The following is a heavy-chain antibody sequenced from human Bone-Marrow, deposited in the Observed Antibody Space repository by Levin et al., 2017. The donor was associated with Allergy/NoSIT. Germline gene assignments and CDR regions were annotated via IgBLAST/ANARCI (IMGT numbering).Heavy chain of an antibody. CDR3: VKDRVIPVGLFDY. CDR2: ISGSAGET. CDR1: GFVFSTYA. J-gene: IGHJ4*02. V-gene: IGHV3-23*01. Sequence: GGSLRLSCAASGFVFSTYAMSWVRQAPGKGLEWVAAISGSAGETFYRDSVKGRFTISRDNSKNTVSLQMNSLRAEDTAVYYCVKDRVIPVGLFDYWGLGTPVTVSS. D-gene: IGHD2-2*01.